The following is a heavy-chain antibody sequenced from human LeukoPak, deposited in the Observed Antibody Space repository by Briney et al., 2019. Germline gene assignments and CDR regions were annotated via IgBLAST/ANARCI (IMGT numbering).Heavy chain of an antibody. V-gene: IGHV3-11*04. J-gene: IGHJ6*03. CDR2: ISSTGSIT. CDR3: ARDRSPGYMDV. Sequence: GGSLRLSCEASGFAFSDYYMTWIRQSPGRGLEWISYISSTGSITYYADSVEGRFTISRDNAKNSLYLQMNSLRAEDTAVYYCARDRSPGYMDVWGKGTTVTVSS. D-gene: IGHD3-10*01. CDR1: GFAFSDYY.